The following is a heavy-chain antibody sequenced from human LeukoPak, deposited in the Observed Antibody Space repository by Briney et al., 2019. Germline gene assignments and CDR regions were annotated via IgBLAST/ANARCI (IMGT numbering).Heavy chain of an antibody. Sequence: GGSLRLSCAASGFTVSSNYMSWVRQAPGKGLEWVSVIYSGGSTYYADSVKGRFTISRDNAKNSLYLQMNSLRAEDTAVYYCARVYPRFPYGDKDYWGQGTLVTVSS. D-gene: IGHD2-21*02. J-gene: IGHJ4*02. CDR2: IYSGGST. CDR3: ARVYPRFPYGDKDY. V-gene: IGHV3-53*01. CDR1: GFTVSSNY.